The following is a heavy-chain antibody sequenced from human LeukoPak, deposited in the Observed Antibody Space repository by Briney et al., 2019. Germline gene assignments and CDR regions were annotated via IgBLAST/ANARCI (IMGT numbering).Heavy chain of an antibody. J-gene: IGHJ6*03. CDR2: IIPILGIA. CDR1: GGTFSSYT. CDR3: AVPGSAAKRVYYYYMDV. Sequence: SVKVSCKASGGTFSSYTISWVRQAPGQGLEWMGRIIPILGIANYAQKFQGRVTITADKSTSTAYMELSSLRSEDTAVYYCAVPGSAAKRVYYYYMDVWGKGTTVTVSS. V-gene: IGHV1-69*02. D-gene: IGHD2-15*01.